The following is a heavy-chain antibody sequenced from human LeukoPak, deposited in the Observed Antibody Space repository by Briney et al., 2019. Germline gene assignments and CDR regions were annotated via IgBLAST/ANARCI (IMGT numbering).Heavy chain of an antibody. CDR1: GFTFSNAW. Sequence: PGGSLRLSCAASGFTFSNAWMSWVRQAPGKGLEWVGRIKSKTDGGTTDYAAPVKGRFTISRDDSKNTLYLQMNSLKTEDTAVYYCTTEGEVGATTIVFQHWGQGTLVTVSS. D-gene: IGHD1-26*01. CDR2: IKSKTDGGTT. J-gene: IGHJ1*01. CDR3: TTEGEVGATTIVFQH. V-gene: IGHV3-15*01.